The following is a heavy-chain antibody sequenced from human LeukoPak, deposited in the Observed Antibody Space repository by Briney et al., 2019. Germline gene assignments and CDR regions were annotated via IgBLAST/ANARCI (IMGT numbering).Heavy chain of an antibody. CDR1: GFTFSHYW. CDR3: ARDRCSSTSCFYDY. V-gene: IGHV3-7*01. Sequence: GGSLRLSCAASGFTFSHYWMTWVRQAPGKGLEWVANIKQDGSEQYYVDSVKGRFTISRDNAKNSLYLQMNSLKVEDTAVYYCARDRCSSTSCFYDYWGQGTLVTVSS. CDR2: IKQDGSEQ. J-gene: IGHJ4*02. D-gene: IGHD2-2*01.